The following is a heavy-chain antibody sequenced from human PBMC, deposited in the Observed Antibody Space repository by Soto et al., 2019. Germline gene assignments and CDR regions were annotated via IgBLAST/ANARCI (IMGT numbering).Heavy chain of an antibody. CDR1: GFTFSSYT. CDR2: ISYDGSNK. D-gene: IGHD2-2*01. J-gene: IGHJ4*02. Sequence: QVQLVESGGGVVQPGRSLRLSCAASGFTFSSYTMHWVRQAPGKGLEWVAVISYDGSNKYYADSVKGRFTISRDNSKNTLYLQMNSLSAEDTAVYYCARESRYCSSTSCYSLFDYWGQGTLVTVSS. CDR3: ARESRYCSSTSCYSLFDY. V-gene: IGHV3-30-3*01.